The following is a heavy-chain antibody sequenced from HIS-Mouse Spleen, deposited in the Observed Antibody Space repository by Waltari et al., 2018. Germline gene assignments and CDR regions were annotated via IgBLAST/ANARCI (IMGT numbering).Heavy chain of an antibody. CDR3: ARLLWFGELLYSFDY. CDR2: INHSGRT. D-gene: IGHD3-10*01. J-gene: IGHJ4*02. CDR1: GGSFSGYY. Sequence: QVQLQQWGAGLLKPSETLSLTCAVYGGSFSGYYWSWIRQPPGKGLEWIGEINHSGRTNYNPSLKSRVTISVDTSKNQFSRKLSSVTAADTAVYYCARLLWFGELLYSFDYWGQGTLVTVSS. V-gene: IGHV4-34*01.